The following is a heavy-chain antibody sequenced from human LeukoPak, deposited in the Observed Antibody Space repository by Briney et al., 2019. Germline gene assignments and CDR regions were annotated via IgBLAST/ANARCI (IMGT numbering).Heavy chain of an antibody. D-gene: IGHD3-10*01. CDR3: AREMSMGRGVIPAYYFDY. CDR2: IYYSGST. J-gene: IGHJ4*02. Sequence: SETLSLTCAVSGGSLSSYYWSWIRQPPGKGLEWIGYIYYSGSTNYNPSLKSRVTISVDTSRNQFSLRLSSVTAADTAVYYCAREMSMGRGVIPAYYFDYSGQGTLVSVSS. CDR1: GGSLSSYY. V-gene: IGHV4-59*01.